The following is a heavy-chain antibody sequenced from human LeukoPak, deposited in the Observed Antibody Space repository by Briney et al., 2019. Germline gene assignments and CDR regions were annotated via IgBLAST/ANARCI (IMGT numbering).Heavy chain of an antibody. Sequence: GGSLRLSCAASGFTFTAYTINWVRQAPGKGLEWVSYISGSTTDIYYADSVKGRFTISRDNSKNTLYLQMNSLRAEDTAVYYCAKDLRYYGSGSYLFDYWGQGTLVTVSS. CDR1: GFTFTAYT. J-gene: IGHJ4*02. D-gene: IGHD3-10*01. CDR3: AKDLRYYGSGSYLFDY. CDR2: ISGSTTDI. V-gene: IGHV3-21*01.